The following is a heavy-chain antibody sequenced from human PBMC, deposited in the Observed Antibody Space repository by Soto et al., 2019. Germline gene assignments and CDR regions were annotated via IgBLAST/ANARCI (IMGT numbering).Heavy chain of an antibody. D-gene: IGHD4-17*01. J-gene: IGHJ4*02. CDR2: ISVSGGST. CDR3: AKEEGLRFDY. Sequence: PVGSLRLSCAVSGFTFSNFVMSWVRQAPGKGLEWVSSISVSGGSTDYADSVKGRFTISRDNSKNMVYLQMNSLRAEDTALYYCAKEEGLRFDYWGQGTLVTVSS. CDR1: GFTFSNFV. V-gene: IGHV3-23*01.